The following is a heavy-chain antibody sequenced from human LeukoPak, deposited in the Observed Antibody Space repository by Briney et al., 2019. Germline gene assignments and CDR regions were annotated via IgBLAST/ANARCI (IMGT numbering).Heavy chain of an antibody. V-gene: IGHV3-66*01. CDR1: GFTVSSNY. CDR2: IYSGGST. D-gene: IGHD3-22*01. Sequence: GGSLRLSCAASGFTVSSNYMSWVRQAPGKGLEWVSGIYSGGSTYYADSVEGRFTISRDNPKHTLYLQINSLRAEDTDVYYCARDVSYYYDSSGYTVGAFDIWGQGTMVTVSS. J-gene: IGHJ3*02. CDR3: ARDVSYYYDSSGYTVGAFDI.